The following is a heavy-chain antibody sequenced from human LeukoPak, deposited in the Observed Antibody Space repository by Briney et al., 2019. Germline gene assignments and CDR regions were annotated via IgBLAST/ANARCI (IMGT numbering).Heavy chain of an antibody. V-gene: IGHV3-74*01. J-gene: IGHJ5*02. D-gene: IGHD2-2*02. CDR3: ARDPGYCSSTSCYRSNWFDP. CDR2: IKTDGTYT. CDR1: GFTFSSHW. Sequence: GGSLRLSCAASGFTFSSHWMHWVCQAPGKGLVWVSRIKTDGTYTDYADSVKGRFTISRDNAKNSLYLQMNSLRAEDTAVYYCARDPGYCSSTSCYRSNWFDPWGQGTLVTVSS.